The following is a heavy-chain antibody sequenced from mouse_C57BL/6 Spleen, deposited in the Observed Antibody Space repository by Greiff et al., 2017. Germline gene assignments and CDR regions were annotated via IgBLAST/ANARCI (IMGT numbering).Heavy chain of an antibody. CDR1: GYTFTSYG. Sequence: QVQLQQSGAELARPGASVKLSCKASGYTFTSYGISWVKQRTGQGLEWIGEIYPRSGNTYYNEKFKGKATLTADNSSSTAYMELRSLTSEDSAVYFCARKERNDYDEIPYWGQGTLVTVSA. V-gene: IGHV1-81*01. D-gene: IGHD2-4*01. CDR2: IYPRSGNT. CDR3: ARKERNDYDEIPY. J-gene: IGHJ3*01.